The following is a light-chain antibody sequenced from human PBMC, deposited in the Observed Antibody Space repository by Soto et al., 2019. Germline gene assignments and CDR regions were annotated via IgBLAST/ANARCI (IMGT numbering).Light chain of an antibody. CDR1: QSVSSN. Sequence: EIVMTQSPATLSVSPGERATLSFRASQSVSSNLAWYQQKPGQAPRLLIYGGSSRATGIPVRFSGSGSETDFTLTITRLEPEDFAAYYCQQYSSSRTFGQGAKVDI. CDR3: QQYSSSRT. V-gene: IGKV3-20*01. CDR2: GGS. J-gene: IGKJ1*01.